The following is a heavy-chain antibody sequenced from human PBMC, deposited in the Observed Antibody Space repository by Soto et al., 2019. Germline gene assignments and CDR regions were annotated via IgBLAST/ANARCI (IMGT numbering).Heavy chain of an antibody. CDR3: ASEGVWAVVVPAAENRLYYYYGMDV. CDR2: ISSSSSYI. J-gene: IGHJ6*02. D-gene: IGHD2-2*01. Sequence: GGSLRLSCAASGFTFSSYSMNWVRQAPGKGLEWVSSISSSSSYIYYADSVKGRFTISRDNAKNSLYLQMNSLRAEDTAVYYCASEGVWAVVVPAAENRLYYYYGMDVWGQGTTVTVSS. V-gene: IGHV3-21*01. CDR1: GFTFSSYS.